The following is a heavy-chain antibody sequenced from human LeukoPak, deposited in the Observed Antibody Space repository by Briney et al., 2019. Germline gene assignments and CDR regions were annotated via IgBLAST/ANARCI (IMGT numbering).Heavy chain of an antibody. CDR3: ARAHARITIFGVVSRGDAFDI. CDR2: IYTSGST. J-gene: IGHJ3*02. V-gene: IGHV4-4*08. D-gene: IGHD3-3*01. CDR1: GGSISSYY. Sequence: SETLSLTCTVSGGSISSYYWSWIRQPPGKGLEWIGRIYTSGSTNYNPSLKSRVTISVDTSKNQFSLKLSSVTAADTAVYYCARAHARITIFGVVSRGDAFDIWGQGTMVTVPS.